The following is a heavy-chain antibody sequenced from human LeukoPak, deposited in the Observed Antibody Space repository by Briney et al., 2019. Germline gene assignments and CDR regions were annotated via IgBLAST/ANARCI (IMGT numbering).Heavy chain of an antibody. Sequence: KPGRSLRLSCIASGFTFGDYAMSWFRQAPGKGLEWVGFIRSKAYGGTTEYAASVKGRFTISRDDSNSVAYLQMHSLKTEDTAVYYCTRVPYDFWSGYYSCDYWGQGTLVTVSS. CDR1: GFTFGDYA. D-gene: IGHD3-3*01. J-gene: IGHJ4*02. CDR2: IRSKAYGGTT. CDR3: TRVPYDFWSGYYSCDY. V-gene: IGHV3-49*05.